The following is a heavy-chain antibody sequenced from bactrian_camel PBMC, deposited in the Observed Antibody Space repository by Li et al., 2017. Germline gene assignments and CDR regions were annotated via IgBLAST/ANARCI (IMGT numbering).Heavy chain of an antibody. CDR3: ATLTSVLAGLY. CDR2: IYPSRGTT. CDR1: GYIRARNC. J-gene: IGHJ4*01. Sequence: HVQLVESGGGSVQPGGSLTLSCVVSGYIRARNCMLWFRRAPGGKRVGVASIYPSRGTTFYDDSVKGRFTISRDNAKNTVYLQMNNLKTEDTAVYYCATLTSVLAGLYWGQGTQVTVS. V-gene: IGHV3S54*01. D-gene: IGHD6*01.